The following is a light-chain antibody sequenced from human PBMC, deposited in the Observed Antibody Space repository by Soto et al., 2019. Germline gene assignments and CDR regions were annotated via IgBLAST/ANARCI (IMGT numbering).Light chain of an antibody. CDR3: SSYAGSNKRV. V-gene: IGLV2-8*01. J-gene: IGLJ1*01. CDR1: SSDVGGNNY. CDR2: KAS. Sequence: QSALTQPPSASGSPGQSVTISCTGTSSDVGGNNYFSWYQQPPGKAPNPMIYKASKRPPGVPDRFSGSKSGNTAALTVSGLQAEDEADYYCSSYAGSNKRVFGTGTKLTVL.